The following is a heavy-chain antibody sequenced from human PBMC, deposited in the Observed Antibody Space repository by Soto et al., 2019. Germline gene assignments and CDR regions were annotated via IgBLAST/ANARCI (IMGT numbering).Heavy chain of an antibody. V-gene: IGHV1-8*01. CDR1: GYTFTSYD. J-gene: IGHJ4*02. CDR3: ARGRHSVGAIIAIY. D-gene: IGHD1-26*01. CDR2: MNPNSGNT. Sequence: QVQLVQSGAEVKKPGASVMVSCKASGYTFTSYDIHWVRQATGQGLEWMGWMNPNSGNTGYAQKFQGRVTMTRDTSISTAYMELSSLRSEDTAVYYCARGRHSVGAIIAIYWGQGTLVTVSS.